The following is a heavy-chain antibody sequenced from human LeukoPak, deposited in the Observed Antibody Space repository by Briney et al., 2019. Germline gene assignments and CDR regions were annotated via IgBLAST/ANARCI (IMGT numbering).Heavy chain of an antibody. Sequence: GGSLRLSCAASGFTFSDYYMSWIRQAPGKGLEWVSYISSSGSTKYYADSVKGRFTISRDNAKSSLYLQMNSLRAEGTAVYYCAREFSCIAARGCYYFDYWGQGTLVTVSS. V-gene: IGHV3-11*01. CDR2: ISSSGSTK. CDR3: AREFSCIAARGCYYFDY. J-gene: IGHJ4*02. D-gene: IGHD6-6*01. CDR1: GFTFSDYY.